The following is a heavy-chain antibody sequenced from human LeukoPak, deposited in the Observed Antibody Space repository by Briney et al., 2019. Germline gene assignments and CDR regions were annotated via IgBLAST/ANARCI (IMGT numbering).Heavy chain of an antibody. V-gene: IGHV3-7*01. Sequence: QPGGSLRLSCAASGFTFSSSWMTWVRQAPGKGLECVAIINPDGSDKSYVDSVKGRFTISRDNAKNSLYLHMNSLRADDTSVYYCARDPAFGAFDIWGRGTMVTVSS. CDR1: GFTFSSSW. J-gene: IGHJ3*02. CDR2: INPDGSDK. D-gene: IGHD3-10*01. CDR3: ARDPAFGAFDI.